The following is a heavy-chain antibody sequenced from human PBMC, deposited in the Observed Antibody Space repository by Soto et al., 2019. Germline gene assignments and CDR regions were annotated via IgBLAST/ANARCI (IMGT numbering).Heavy chain of an antibody. CDR1: GGSFSGYY. V-gene: IGHV4-34*01. D-gene: IGHD1-7*01. Sequence: SETLSLTCAVYGGSFSGYYWTWIRQPPGTGLEWIGEIHHRRGINYNPSLKSRVTLSVDKSNNQFSLRVASLTAADTAIYYCARYSAASGTYYFDSWSQGTLVTVSS. J-gene: IGHJ4*02. CDR2: IHHRRGI. CDR3: ARYSAASGTYYFDS.